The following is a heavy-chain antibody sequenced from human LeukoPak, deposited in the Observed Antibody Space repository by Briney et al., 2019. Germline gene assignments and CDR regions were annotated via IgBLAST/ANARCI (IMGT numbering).Heavy chain of an antibody. CDR2: IYYSGST. CDR1: GGSISSYY. D-gene: IGHD4-17*01. V-gene: IGHV4-59*01. CDR3: ARSPGSSRYYGAYYFDY. Sequence: SETLFLTCTVSGGSISSYYWSWIRQPPGKGLEWIGYIYYSGSTNYNPSLKSRVTIPVDTSKNQFSLKLSSVTAADTAVYYCARSPGSSRYYGAYYFDYWGQGTLVTVSS. J-gene: IGHJ4*02.